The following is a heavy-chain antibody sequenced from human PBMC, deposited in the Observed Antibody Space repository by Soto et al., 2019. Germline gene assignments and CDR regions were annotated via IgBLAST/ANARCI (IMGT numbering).Heavy chain of an antibody. CDR1: GGSFSGHY. CDR2: INHSGSI. J-gene: IGHJ4*02. Sequence: SETLSLTCAVYGGSFSGHYWNWIRQPPGKGLEWIGEINHSGSINYNPTLKSRVTISVDTSKNQFSLKLRSVTAADTAIYYCARGNGMILAVQGDAPDKKYLDSWSQGTLVTVSS. D-gene: IGHD3-22*01. V-gene: IGHV4-34*01. CDR3: ARGNGMILAVQGDAPDKKYLDS.